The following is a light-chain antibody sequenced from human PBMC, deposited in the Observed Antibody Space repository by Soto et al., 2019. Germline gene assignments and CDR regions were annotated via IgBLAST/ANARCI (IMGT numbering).Light chain of an antibody. CDR3: HQYNNWPYT. V-gene: IGKV3-15*01. Sequence: EMVMTQSPATLSVSPGDRATLSCRASQSVSTNLAWYQQKPGQAPRLLIYGASTRATGIPARFSGSGSGTEFTLTISSQQSEDFAVYYCHQYNNWPYTFGQGTKLEIK. J-gene: IGKJ2*01. CDR1: QSVSTN. CDR2: GAS.